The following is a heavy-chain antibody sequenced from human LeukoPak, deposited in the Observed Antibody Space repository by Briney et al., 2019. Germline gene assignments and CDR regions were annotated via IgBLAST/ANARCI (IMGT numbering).Heavy chain of an antibody. CDR2: IYYSGST. J-gene: IGHJ5*02. CDR3: ARTPQRITIFGVVMMFDP. Sequence: SETLSLTCTVSGGSISSGGYYWSWIRQHPGKGLEWIGYIYYSGSTYYNPSLKSRVTISVDTSKNQFSLKLCSVTAADTAVYYCARTPQRITIFGVVMMFDPWGQGTLVTVSS. D-gene: IGHD3-3*01. V-gene: IGHV4-31*03. CDR1: GGSISSGGYY.